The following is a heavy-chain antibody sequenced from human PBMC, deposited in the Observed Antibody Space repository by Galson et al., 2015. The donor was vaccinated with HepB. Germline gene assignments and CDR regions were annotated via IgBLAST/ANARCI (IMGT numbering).Heavy chain of an antibody. V-gene: IGHV1-69*13. CDR2: IIPIFGTA. CDR3: ASSPCGGDCYYNWFDP. D-gene: IGHD2-21*01. Sequence: SVKVSCKASGGTFSSYAISWVRQAPGQGLEWMGGIIPIFGTANYAQKFQGRVTITADESTSTAYMELSSLRSEDTAVYYCASSPCGGDCYYNWFDPWGQGTLVTVSS. J-gene: IGHJ5*02. CDR1: GGTFSSYA.